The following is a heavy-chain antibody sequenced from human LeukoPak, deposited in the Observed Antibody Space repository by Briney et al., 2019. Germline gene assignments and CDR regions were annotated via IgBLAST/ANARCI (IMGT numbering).Heavy chain of an antibody. V-gene: IGHV3-7*01. J-gene: IGHJ5*02. CDR2: IKQDGSEK. CDR1: GFTFSSYW. D-gene: IGHD3-10*01. Sequence: SGGSLRLSCAASGFTFSSYWMSWVRQAPGKGLEWVANIKQDGSEKYYVDSVKGRFTISRDNAKNSLYLQMNSLRAEDTAVYYCARLLWFGDFNWFDPWGQGTLVTVSS. CDR3: ARLLWFGDFNWFDP.